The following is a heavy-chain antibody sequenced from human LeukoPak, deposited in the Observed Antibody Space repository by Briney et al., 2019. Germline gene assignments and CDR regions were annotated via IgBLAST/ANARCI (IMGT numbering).Heavy chain of an antibody. J-gene: IGHJ1*01. Sequence: ASVKVSCKTSGYPFTSFGVSWVRQAPGQGLEWMGWISPYNGNTNFAQRFQGRLTLTTDTSTSTVYMELRSLRSNDTAVYFCARARRVQVKPVAESAEYFEHWGQGTLVTVSS. V-gene: IGHV1-18*01. CDR1: GYPFTSFG. CDR3: ARARRVQVKPVAESAEYFEH. D-gene: IGHD2-2*01. CDR2: ISPYNGNT.